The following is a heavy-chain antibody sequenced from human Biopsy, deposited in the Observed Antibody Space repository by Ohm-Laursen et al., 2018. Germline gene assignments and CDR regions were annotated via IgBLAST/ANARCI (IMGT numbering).Heavy chain of an antibody. V-gene: IGHV4-59*01. J-gene: IGHJ5*02. CDR2: VYNGGIT. CDR3: ARTPRDSFWSGSYKRGLWFDP. Sequence: SGTLSLTCSVSGGSIISYYWTWIRQPPGKGLGWIGHVYNGGITNYNPSLKSRVTISKDTSKNQFSLQVNSVTAADTAVYYCARTPRDSFWSGSYKRGLWFDPWGRGTLVIVSS. D-gene: IGHD3-3*01. CDR1: GGSIISYY.